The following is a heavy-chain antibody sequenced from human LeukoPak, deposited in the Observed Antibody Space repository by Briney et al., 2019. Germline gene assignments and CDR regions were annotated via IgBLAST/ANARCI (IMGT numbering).Heavy chain of an antibody. CDR3: AGESGGYCRGGRGLGNWFDP. J-gene: IGHJ5*02. CDR1: GFTFCSYT. Sequence: GGSLRFSCAASGFTFCSYTMNWDRPAPGNGLEWVSCISISSNYIYYADSVKGRFTISRANAKNYLDLQMNGPGDKGTDEYYWAGESGGYCRGGRGLGNWFDPWGQGTLVTVSS. CDR2: ISISSNYI. V-gene: IGHV3-21*01. D-gene: IGHD2-15*01.